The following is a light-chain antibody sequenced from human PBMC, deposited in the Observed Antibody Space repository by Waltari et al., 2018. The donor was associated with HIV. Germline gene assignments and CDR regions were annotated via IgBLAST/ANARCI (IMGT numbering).Light chain of an antibody. CDR3: QQTFTSPRT. CDR1: QSIGGS. V-gene: IGKV1-39*01. J-gene: IGKJ1*01. CDR2: AAT. Sequence: DIQMTQSPSSLSASLGDRVILTCRASQSIGGSLNWYQQKPGKAPKVLIHAATTLQSGVPSRLSGSGSGTDFSLTISSLQPEDFATYVCQQTFTSPRTFGRGTKVEIK.